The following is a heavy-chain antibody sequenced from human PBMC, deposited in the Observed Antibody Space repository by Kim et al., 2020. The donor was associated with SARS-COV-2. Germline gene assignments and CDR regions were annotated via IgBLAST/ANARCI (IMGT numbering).Heavy chain of an antibody. D-gene: IGHD3-10*01. CDR3: ARADTESH. J-gene: IGHJ1*01. Sequence: SEGSNDNPSLKSRVTISVDTSKNQFSLKLRSVTAADTAVYYCARADTESHWGQGTLVTVSS. V-gene: IGHV4-39*01. CDR2: SEGS.